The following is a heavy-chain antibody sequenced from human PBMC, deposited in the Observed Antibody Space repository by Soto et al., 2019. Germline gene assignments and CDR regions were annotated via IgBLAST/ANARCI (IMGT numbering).Heavy chain of an antibody. D-gene: IGHD6-19*01. V-gene: IGHV4-31*03. CDR3: ASDGIEVAGYYYYGMDV. CDR1: GGSISSGRYY. CDR2: IYYSGST. J-gene: IGHJ6*02. Sequence: PSETLSLTCTVSGGSISSGRYYWSWIRQHPGKGLEWIGYIYYSGSTYYNPSLKSRVTISVDTSKNQFSLKLSSVTAADTAVYYCASDGIEVAGYYYYGMDVWGQGTTVTVSS.